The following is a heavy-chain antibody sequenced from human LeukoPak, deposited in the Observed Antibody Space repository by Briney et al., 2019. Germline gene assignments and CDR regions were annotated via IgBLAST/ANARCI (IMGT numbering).Heavy chain of an antibody. Sequence: PGGSLRLSCAASGFTFSDYHMSWIRQAPGKGLEWVSYISSSGSTIYYADSVKGRFTISRDNAKNSLYLQMNSLRAEDTAVYYCARGPPSEAPAAPNWFDPWGQGTLVTVSS. D-gene: IGHD2-2*01. V-gene: IGHV3-11*01. J-gene: IGHJ5*02. CDR1: GFTFSDYH. CDR3: ARGPPSEAPAAPNWFDP. CDR2: ISSSGSTI.